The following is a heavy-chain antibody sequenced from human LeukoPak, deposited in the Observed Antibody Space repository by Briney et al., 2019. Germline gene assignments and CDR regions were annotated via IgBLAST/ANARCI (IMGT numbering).Heavy chain of an antibody. Sequence: GESLKISCKGSGYSFTSQWIGWVRQMPGKGLEWMGNIYPGDSDSRYSPSFQGQVTISADKSISTAYLQWSSLKASDTAMYYCARLRYSYGPYDAFDIWGQGTLVTVSS. CDR1: GYSFTSQW. J-gene: IGHJ3*02. CDR3: ARLRYSYGPYDAFDI. V-gene: IGHV5-51*01. CDR2: IYPGDSDS. D-gene: IGHD5-18*01.